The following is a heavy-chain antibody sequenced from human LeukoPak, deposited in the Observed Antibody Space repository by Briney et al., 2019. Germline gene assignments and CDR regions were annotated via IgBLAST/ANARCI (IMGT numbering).Heavy chain of an antibody. D-gene: IGHD2-2*01. CDR2: ISSSSTI. Sequence: GGSPRLSCAASGFTFSDYYMNWVRQAPGKGLEWVSSISSSSTIYYADSVKGRFTISRDNAKNSLYLQMNSLRAEDTAVYYCARAADIVVVPAAMQWYFQHWGQGTLVTVSS. CDR3: ARAADIVVVPAAMQWYFQH. CDR1: GFTFSDYY. V-gene: IGHV3-69-1*01. J-gene: IGHJ1*01.